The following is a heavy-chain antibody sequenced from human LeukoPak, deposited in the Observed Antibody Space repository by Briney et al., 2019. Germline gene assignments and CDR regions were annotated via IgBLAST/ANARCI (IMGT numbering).Heavy chain of an antibody. CDR3: ASGGHLDW. CDR1: GFTVSNKY. J-gene: IGHJ4*02. Sequence: GGSLRLSCVASGFTVSNKYMSWVRQAPGKGLQWVANINEDGSEKHYVDSVKGRFTISRDNAENSLYLQMNSLRAEDTAVYYCASGGHLDWWGQGALVTVAS. V-gene: IGHV3-7*03. D-gene: IGHD3-16*01. CDR2: INEDGSEK.